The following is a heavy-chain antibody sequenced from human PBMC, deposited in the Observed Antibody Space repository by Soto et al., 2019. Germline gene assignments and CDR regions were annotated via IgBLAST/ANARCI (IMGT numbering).Heavy chain of an antibody. D-gene: IGHD3-10*01. CDR2: IYHSGST. V-gene: IGHV4-30-2*01. CDR1: GGSISSGGYS. J-gene: IGHJ6*02. CDR3: AREPHLWFGELYYYYYGMDV. Sequence: SETLSLTCAVSGGSISSGGYSRSWIRQPPGKGLEWIGYIYHSGSTYYNPSLKSRVTISVDRSKNQFSLKLSSVTAADTAVYYCAREPHLWFGELYYYYYGMDVWGQGTTVTVSS.